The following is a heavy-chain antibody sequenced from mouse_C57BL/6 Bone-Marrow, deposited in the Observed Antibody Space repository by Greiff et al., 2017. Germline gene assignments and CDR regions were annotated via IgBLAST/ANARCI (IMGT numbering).Heavy chain of an antibody. CDR3: ARGTMITTLYYYAMDY. D-gene: IGHD2-4*01. J-gene: IGHJ4*01. CDR2: IDPSDSYT. Sequence: QVQLQQSGAELVMPGASVKLSCKASGYTFTSYWMHWVKQRPGQGLEWIGEIDPSDSYTNYNQKFKGKSTLTVDKSSSTAYMQLSSLTSEDSAVYYCARGTMITTLYYYAMDYWGQGTSVTVSS. CDR1: GYTFTSYW. V-gene: IGHV1-69*01.